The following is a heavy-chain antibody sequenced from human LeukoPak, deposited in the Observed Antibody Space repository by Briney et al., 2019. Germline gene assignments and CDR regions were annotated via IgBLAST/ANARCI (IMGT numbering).Heavy chain of an antibody. J-gene: IGHJ5*02. CDR1: GGSISSYY. V-gene: IGHV4-59*01. CDR3: ARPLSLGYCSGGSCYGRGAWFDR. CDR2: IYYTGST. Sequence: PSETLSLTCTVSGGSISSYYWTWIRQPPGKGLEWIGYIYYTGSTNYNPSLKSRVTISLDTSKNQFSLRLSSVTAADTAVYYCARPLSLGYCSGGSCYGRGAWFDRWGQGTLVTVSS. D-gene: IGHD2-15*01.